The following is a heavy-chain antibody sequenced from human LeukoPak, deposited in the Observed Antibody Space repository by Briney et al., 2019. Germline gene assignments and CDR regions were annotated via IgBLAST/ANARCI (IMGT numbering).Heavy chain of an antibody. J-gene: IGHJ4*02. Sequence: SETLSLTCTVSGGSISTSDYYWTWIRQPPGKWLEWIGSVHYIGTTYSSPSLKSRVTMSVDPSKNQFSLKLTSVTAADTAVYYCGRITIFGVVDYWGQGTLVTVSS. V-gene: IGHV4-39*01. CDR2: VHYIGTT. CDR3: GRITIFGVVDY. CDR1: GGSISTSDYY. D-gene: IGHD3-3*01.